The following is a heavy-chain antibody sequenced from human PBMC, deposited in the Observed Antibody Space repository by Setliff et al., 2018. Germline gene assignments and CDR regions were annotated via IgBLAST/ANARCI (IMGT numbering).Heavy chain of an antibody. V-gene: IGHV4-30-4*08. Sequence: SETLSLTCTVSGGSISSGDYYWSWIRQPPGKGLEWIGYIYYSGSTYYNPSLTSRVTISVDTSKNQFTLKLSAVPAADTAVYYCARSKYRGYSGYDYSTAFNVQHWGQGTLVTVSS. CDR1: GGSISSGDYY. J-gene: IGHJ1*01. CDR3: ARSKYRGYSGYDYSTAFNVQH. CDR2: IYYSGST. D-gene: IGHD5-12*01.